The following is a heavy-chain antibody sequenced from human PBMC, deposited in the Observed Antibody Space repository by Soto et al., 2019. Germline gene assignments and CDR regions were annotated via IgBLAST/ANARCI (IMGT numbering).Heavy chain of an antibody. D-gene: IGHD5-12*01. Sequence: QVQLVESGGGLVKPGGALSLSCAASGVTFFDCYMSWIRQAPGRRLEWVSYISSSGRTIYYANSLKGRFPISRDNAKNSLFLQLTSLRAEDTAVYYFASDLAEMATNTFDYWGQGTLVTVSS. J-gene: IGHJ4*02. CDR3: ASDLAEMATNTFDY. CDR1: GVTFFDCY. CDR2: ISSSGRTI. V-gene: IGHV3-11*01.